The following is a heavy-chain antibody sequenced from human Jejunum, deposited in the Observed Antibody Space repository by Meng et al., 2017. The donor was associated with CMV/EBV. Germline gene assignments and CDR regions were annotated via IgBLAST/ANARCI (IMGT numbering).Heavy chain of an antibody. D-gene: IGHD6-13*01. Sequence: SEFTFSSYNMIWVRQAPGKGLEWVSSISSSSSYIYYADSVRGRFTISRDNPRNTLYLQMDSLRADDTAVYFCAKSTLSTWSTFDAWGQGTLVTVSS. V-gene: IGHV3-21*04. J-gene: IGHJ4*02. CDR2: ISSSSSYI. CDR1: EFTFSSYN. CDR3: AKSTLSTWSTFDA.